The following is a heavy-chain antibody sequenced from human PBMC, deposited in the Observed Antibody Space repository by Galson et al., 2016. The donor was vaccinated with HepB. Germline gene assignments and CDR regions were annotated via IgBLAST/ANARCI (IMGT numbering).Heavy chain of an antibody. CDR3: ARLDCSTSGCYNYYGMDV. Sequence: QSGAEVKKPGESLKISCKGSGYSFSNFWIAWVRQMPEKGLEWMGIIYPGDSDTSYSPSFEGQVTISVDKSISTAYLQWSSLKASDTAMYYCARLDCSTSGCYNYYGMDVWGQGTTVTVSS. J-gene: IGHJ6*02. CDR2: IYPGDSDT. V-gene: IGHV5-51*01. CDR1: GYSFSNFW. D-gene: IGHD2-2*01.